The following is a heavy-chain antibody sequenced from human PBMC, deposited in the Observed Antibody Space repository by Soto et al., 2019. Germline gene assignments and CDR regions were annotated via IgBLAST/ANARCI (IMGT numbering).Heavy chain of an antibody. CDR3: TRDEIVGTA. CDR2: LNVGNGDT. J-gene: IGHJ5*02. CDR1: GYIFTRYA. D-gene: IGHD5-12*01. V-gene: IGHV1-3*01. Sequence: QVQLVQSGAEVKKPGASVRVSCKASGYIFTRYAIHWVRQAPGQRLEWMGWLNVGNGDTRYSPKLQGRVTITRDTSASTAYMDLNSLISEDMVVYYCTRDEIVGTAWGQGTLVTVSS.